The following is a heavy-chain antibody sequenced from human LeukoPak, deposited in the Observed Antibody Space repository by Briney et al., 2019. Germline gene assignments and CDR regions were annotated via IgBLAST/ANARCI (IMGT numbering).Heavy chain of an antibody. CDR2: INTDGRVT. CDR1: GFTFTTYW. J-gene: IGHJ4*02. D-gene: IGHD3-10*02. Sequence: PGGSLRLSCAAPGFTFTTYWMHWVRQVPGKGLVWVARINTDGRVTTYADSVKGRFTVSRDNAENTLYLQMNDLRPEDTAVYYCIRETHVGLHLEYWGQGTLATVTS. CDR3: IRETHVGLHLEY. V-gene: IGHV3-74*01.